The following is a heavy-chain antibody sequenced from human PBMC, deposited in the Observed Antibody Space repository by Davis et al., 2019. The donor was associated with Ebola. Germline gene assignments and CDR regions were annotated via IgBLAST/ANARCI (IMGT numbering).Heavy chain of an antibody. CDR2: INHSGST. J-gene: IGHJ4*02. V-gene: IGHV4-34*01. CDR3: ARGPLDY. Sequence: PSETLSLTCAVYGGSFSGFYWSWIRQPPGKGLEWIGEINHSGSTNYNPSLKSRVTISVDTSKNQFSLKLSSVTAADTAVYYCARGPLDYWGQGTLVTVSS. CDR1: GGSFSGFY.